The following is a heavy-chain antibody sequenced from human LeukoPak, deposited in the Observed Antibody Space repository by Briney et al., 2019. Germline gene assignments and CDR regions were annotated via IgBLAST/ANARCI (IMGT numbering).Heavy chain of an antibody. CDR3: ARANSHAFDI. CDR1: GFTFSSYW. J-gene: IGHJ3*02. CDR2: LNSDGSST. Sequence: GGSLRLSCAASGFTFSSYWMHWVRQAPGKGLVWVSRLNSDGSSTTYADSVKGRFTISRDNAKNTLYLQMNSLSAEDTAVYYCARANSHAFDIWGRGTMVTVFS. V-gene: IGHV3-74*01. D-gene: IGHD4-23*01.